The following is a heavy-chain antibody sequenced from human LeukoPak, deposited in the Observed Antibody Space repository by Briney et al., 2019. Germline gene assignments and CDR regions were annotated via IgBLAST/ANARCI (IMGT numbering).Heavy chain of an antibody. V-gene: IGHV1-69*05. D-gene: IGHD2-15*01. Sequence: ASVKVSCKASGGTFSSYAISWVRQAPGQGLEWMGGIIPIFGTANYAQKFQGRVTITTDESTSTAYMELSSLRSDDTAVYYCARGGVVVVAAIDYWGQGTLVTVSS. CDR3: ARGGVVVVAAIDY. J-gene: IGHJ4*02. CDR1: GGTFSSYA. CDR2: IIPIFGTA.